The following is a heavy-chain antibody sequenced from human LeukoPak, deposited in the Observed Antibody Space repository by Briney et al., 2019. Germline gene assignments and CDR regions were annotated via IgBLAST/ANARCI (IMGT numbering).Heavy chain of an antibody. J-gene: IGHJ3*02. D-gene: IGHD3-16*02. CDR3: ARAHYDYVWGSYRLGAFDI. CDR1: GGSISNYY. CDR2: IYYSGST. V-gene: IGHV4-59*12. Sequence: PSETLSLTCTVSGGSISNYYWSWIRQPPGKGLEWIGYIYYSGSTYYNPSLRSRVTISVDTSKNQFSLKLSSVTAADTAVYYCARAHYDYVWGSYRLGAFDIWGQGTMVTVSS.